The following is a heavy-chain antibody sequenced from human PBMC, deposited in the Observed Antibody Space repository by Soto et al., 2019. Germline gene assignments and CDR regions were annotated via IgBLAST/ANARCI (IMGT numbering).Heavy chain of an antibody. D-gene: IGHD6-13*01. Sequence: PGGSLRLSCAASGVTFSSYSMNWVRQAPGKGLEWLSYISSSSSTIYYADSVKGRFTISRDNAKNSLYLQMNSLRAEDTAVYYCATGLIAAAGTQAHYFDYWGQGTLVTVSS. J-gene: IGHJ4*02. CDR3: ATGLIAAAGTQAHYFDY. V-gene: IGHV3-48*01. CDR1: GVTFSSYS. CDR2: ISSSSSTI.